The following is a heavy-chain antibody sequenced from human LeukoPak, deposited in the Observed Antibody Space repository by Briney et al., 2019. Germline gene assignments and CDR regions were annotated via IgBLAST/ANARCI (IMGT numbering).Heavy chain of an antibody. V-gene: IGHV4-38-2*02. CDR1: GYSISSDSY. J-gene: IGHJ4*02. Sequence: SESLSLTCTVSGYSISSDSYWGWIRQPPGKGLEWIGTIFHSGGTYYNPSLRSRVTISVDTSKNQFSLKVRSVTAADTAVYYCAREGNGYDLVDFDYWGQGALVTVSS. D-gene: IGHD5-12*01. CDR3: AREGNGYDLVDFDY. CDR2: IFHSGGT.